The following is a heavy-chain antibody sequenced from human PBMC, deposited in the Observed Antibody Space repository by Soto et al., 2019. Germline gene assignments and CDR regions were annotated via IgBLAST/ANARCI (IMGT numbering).Heavy chain of an antibody. CDR1: GGPFSRGGYY. V-gene: IGHV4-31*03. D-gene: IGHD3-22*01. Sequence: SETLSLTCTVSGGPFSRGGYYWSWIRQHPGKGLECIGYIFYTGSTYYNPTLKSRVTMSVDTSKNQFSLKLSSVTAADTAVYYCARGVSHDYWGQGTLVTVSS. CDR3: ARGVSHDY. J-gene: IGHJ4*02. CDR2: IFYTGST.